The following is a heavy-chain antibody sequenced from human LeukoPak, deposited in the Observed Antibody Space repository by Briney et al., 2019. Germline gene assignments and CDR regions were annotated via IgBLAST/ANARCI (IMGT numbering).Heavy chain of an antibody. V-gene: IGHV1-2*02. CDR1: GYTFTGYY. J-gene: IGHJ3*02. CDR3: ERDRADNFDSSGYYPDGLDI. Sequence: SVKVSCKASGYTFTGYYMHWVRQAPGQGLEWMGWINPNSGGTNYAQKFQGRVTMTWDTSIGTANMELSGLKSDDTAVYYCERDRADNFDSSGYYPDGLDIWGQGTMVTVS. CDR2: INPNSGGT. D-gene: IGHD3-22*01.